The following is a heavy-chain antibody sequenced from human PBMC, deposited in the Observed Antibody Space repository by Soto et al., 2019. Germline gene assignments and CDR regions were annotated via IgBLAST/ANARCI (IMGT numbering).Heavy chain of an antibody. Sequence: GGSLRLSCAASGFTFSSYWMHWVRQAPGKGLVWVSRINSDGSSTSYADSVKGRFTISRDNAKNTLYLQMNSLRAEDTAVYYCARVDTAMVYYGMDVWGQGTTVTVSS. CDR2: INSDGSST. V-gene: IGHV3-74*01. J-gene: IGHJ6*02. CDR3: ARVDTAMVYYGMDV. D-gene: IGHD5-18*01. CDR1: GFTFSSYW.